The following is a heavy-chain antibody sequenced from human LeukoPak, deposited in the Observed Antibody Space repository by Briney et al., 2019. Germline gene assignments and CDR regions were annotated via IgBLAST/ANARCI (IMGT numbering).Heavy chain of an antibody. V-gene: IGHV3-30*18. CDR1: GYTFSSYG. CDR2: ISYDGSNK. Sequence: GGSLRLSCAGSGYTFSSYGMHWVRQAPGKGLEWVAVISYDGSNKYYADSVKGRFTISRDNSKNTLYLQMNSLRAEDTAVYYCAKVPYYYDSSGSYYFDYWGQGTLVTVSS. J-gene: IGHJ4*02. CDR3: AKVPYYYDSSGSYYFDY. D-gene: IGHD3-22*01.